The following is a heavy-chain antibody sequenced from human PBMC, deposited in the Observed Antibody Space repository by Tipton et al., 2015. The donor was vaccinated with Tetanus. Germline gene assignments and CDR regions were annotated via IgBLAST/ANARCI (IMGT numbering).Heavy chain of an antibody. D-gene: IGHD5-12*01. CDR1: GGSISSYY. J-gene: IGHJ6*02. CDR2: IYYSGST. V-gene: IGHV4-59*01. Sequence: GLVKPSETLSLTCTVSGGSISSYYWSWIRQPPGKGLEWIGYIYYSGSTNYNPSLKSRVTISVDTSKNQFSLKLSSVTAADTAVYYCARASESGYDYSYGMDVWGQGTAVTVSS. CDR3: ARASESGYDYSYGMDV.